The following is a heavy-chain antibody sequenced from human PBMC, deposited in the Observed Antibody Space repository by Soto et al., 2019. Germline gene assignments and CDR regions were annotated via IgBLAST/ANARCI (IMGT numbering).Heavy chain of an antibody. V-gene: IGHV3-33*01. CDR3: AREPGAAAYYFDY. D-gene: IGHD6-13*01. Sequence: QVQLVESGGGVVQPGRSLRLSCAASGFTFSSYGMHWVRQAPGKGLEWVAVIWYDGSNKYYADSVKGRFTISRDNSKNTLYLQMNSLRAEVTAVYYCAREPGAAAYYFDYWGQGTLVTVSS. J-gene: IGHJ4*02. CDR1: GFTFSSYG. CDR2: IWYDGSNK.